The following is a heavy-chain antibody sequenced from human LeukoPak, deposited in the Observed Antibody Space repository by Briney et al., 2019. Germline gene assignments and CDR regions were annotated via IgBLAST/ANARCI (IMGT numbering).Heavy chain of an antibody. Sequence: SQTLSLTCTVSGDSFRSGGYYWSWVRQTLGKGLEWIGYIYHSGSTDYNPSLKSRVSISVDTSKNQVSLKLYSVTASDAAIYYCARHLSGTTMSHYFDFWGQGTLVTVSS. CDR2: IYHSGST. CDR3: ARHLSGTTMSHYFDF. V-gene: IGHV4-30-2*03. J-gene: IGHJ4*02. D-gene: IGHD1-1*01. CDR1: GDSFRSGGYY.